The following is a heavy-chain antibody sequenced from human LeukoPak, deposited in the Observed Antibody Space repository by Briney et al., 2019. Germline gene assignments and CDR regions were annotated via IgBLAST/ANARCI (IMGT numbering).Heavy chain of an antibody. CDR2: IKQDGSEK. J-gene: IGHJ4*02. V-gene: IGHV3-7*01. D-gene: IGHD6-19*01. Sequence: PGGSLRLSCAASGFTFSSYWMSWVRQAPGKGLEWVANIKQDGSEKYCVDSVKGRFTISRDNAKNSLYLQMNSLRAEDTAVYYCASYSSGWANFDYWGQGILVTVSS. CDR1: GFTFSSYW. CDR3: ASYSSGWANFDY.